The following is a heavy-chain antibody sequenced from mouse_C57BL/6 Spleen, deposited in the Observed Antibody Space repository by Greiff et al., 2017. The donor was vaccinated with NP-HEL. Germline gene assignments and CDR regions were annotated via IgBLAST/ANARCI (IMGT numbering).Heavy chain of an antibody. CDR3: ARVYDGYYGGYFDY. Sequence: ESGPGLVKPSQSLSLTCSVTGYSITSGYYWNWIRQFPGNKLEWMGYISYDGSNNYNPSLKNRISISRDTSKNQFFLKLNSVTTEDTATYYCARVYDGYYGGYFDYWGQGTTLTVSS. CDR2: ISYDGSN. V-gene: IGHV3-6*01. D-gene: IGHD2-3*01. CDR1: GYSITSGYY. J-gene: IGHJ2*01.